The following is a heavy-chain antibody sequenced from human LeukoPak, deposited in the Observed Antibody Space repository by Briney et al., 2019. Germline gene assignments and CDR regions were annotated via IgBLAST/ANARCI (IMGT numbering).Heavy chain of an antibody. Sequence: ASVKVSCKASGYTFTSYYMHWVRQAPGQGLEWMGIINPSGGSTSYAQKFQGRVTMTRDPSTSTVYMELRSLRFEDTAVYYCARDEYDGDYWGQGTLVTVSS. CDR1: GYTFTSYY. J-gene: IGHJ4*02. D-gene: IGHD3-3*01. CDR3: ARDEYDGDY. V-gene: IGHV1-46*01. CDR2: INPSGGST.